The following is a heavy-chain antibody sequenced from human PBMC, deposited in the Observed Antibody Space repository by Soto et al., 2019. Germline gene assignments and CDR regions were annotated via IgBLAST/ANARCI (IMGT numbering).Heavy chain of an antibody. Sequence: QVQLVESGGGVVQPGRSLRLSCAASGFTFSSYGMHWVRQAPGKGLEWVAVISYDGSNKYYADSVKGRFTISRDNSKNTLYLQMNSLRAEDTAVYYCAKDVEGGGYYYYGMDVWGQGTTVTVSS. CDR3: AKDVEGGGYYYYGMDV. D-gene: IGHD3-16*01. CDR1: GFTFSSYG. CDR2: ISYDGSNK. V-gene: IGHV3-30*18. J-gene: IGHJ6*02.